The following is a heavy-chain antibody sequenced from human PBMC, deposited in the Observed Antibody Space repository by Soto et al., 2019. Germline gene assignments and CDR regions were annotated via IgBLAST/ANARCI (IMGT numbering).Heavy chain of an antibody. CDR3: ATGLIAAAVDYDSSRWYGAFDY. CDR1: GGSISSSNW. V-gene: IGHV4-4*02. J-gene: IGHJ4*02. CDR2: IYHSGST. Sequence: QVQLQESGPGLVKPSGTLSLTCAVSGGSISSSNWWSWVRQPPGKGLEWIGEIYHSGSTNYNPSLKCRVTISVDKSKNQFSLKLSSVTASDTAVYYCATGLIAAAVDYDSSRWYGAFDYWGQGTLVTVSS. D-gene: IGHD6-19*01.